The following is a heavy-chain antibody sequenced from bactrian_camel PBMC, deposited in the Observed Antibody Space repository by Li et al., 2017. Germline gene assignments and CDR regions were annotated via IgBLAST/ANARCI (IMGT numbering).Heavy chain of an antibody. V-gene: IGHV3S60*01. CDR1: AYTDEVYC. J-gene: IGHJ4*01. D-gene: IGHD6*01. CDR3: AAAYGGTWCPAGRSWGTFDY. Sequence: HVQLVESGGGSVQAGGSLRLSCEASAYTDEVYCMAWFRQAPGNECELVSSITSGGLSTYYADSVKGRFTISQDSAKNTVYLQMNSLKPEDTAMYYCAAAYGGTWCPAGRSWGTFDYRGQGTQVTVS. CDR2: ITSGGLST.